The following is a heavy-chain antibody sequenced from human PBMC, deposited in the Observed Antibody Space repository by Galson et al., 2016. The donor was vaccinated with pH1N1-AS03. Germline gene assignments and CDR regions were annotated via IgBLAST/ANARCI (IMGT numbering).Heavy chain of an antibody. J-gene: IGHJ4*02. CDR3: ARFQFQFTFDH. CDR1: GFIYNNYW. CDR2: IKQDGSEI. Sequence: SLRLSCAASGFIYNNYWMSWVRQAPGKGLEWVANIKQDGSEIHYADSVRGRFTISRDNAKSSLYLQMNSLRVDDTAVYFCARFQFQFTFDHWGQGNLVTVSS. D-gene: IGHD5-24*01. V-gene: IGHV3-7*03.